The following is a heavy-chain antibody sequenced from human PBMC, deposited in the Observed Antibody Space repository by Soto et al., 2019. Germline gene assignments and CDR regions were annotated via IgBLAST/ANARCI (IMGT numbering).Heavy chain of an antibody. CDR2: INHSGST. CDR3: ARGPVLWFGELYGYYGMDV. V-gene: IGHV4-34*01. Sequence: SETLSLTCAVYGGSFSGYYWSWIRQPPGKGLEWIGEINHSGSTNYNPSLRSRVTISVDTSKNQFSLKLSSVTAADTAVYYCARGPVLWFGELYGYYGMDVWGQGTTVTVSS. D-gene: IGHD3-10*01. J-gene: IGHJ6*02. CDR1: GGSFSGYY.